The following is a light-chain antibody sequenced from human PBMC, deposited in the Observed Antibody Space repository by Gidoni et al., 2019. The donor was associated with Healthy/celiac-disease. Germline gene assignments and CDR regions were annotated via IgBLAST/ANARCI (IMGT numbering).Light chain of an antibody. Sequence: EIVMTQSPATLSMSPGERATLSCRASQSVSSNLPWYQQKPGQAPRLLIYGASTRATGIPARFSGSGSGTEFILTISSLQSEDFAVYYCQQYNNWPPYTFGQGTKLEIK. CDR3: QQYNNWPPYT. CDR2: GAS. CDR1: QSVSSN. V-gene: IGKV3-15*01. J-gene: IGKJ2*01.